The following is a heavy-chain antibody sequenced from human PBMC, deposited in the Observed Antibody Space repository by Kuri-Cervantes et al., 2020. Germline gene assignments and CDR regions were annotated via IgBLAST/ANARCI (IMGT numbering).Heavy chain of an antibody. CDR1: GGSISSYY. CDR2: IYYSGST. J-gene: IGHJ5*02. D-gene: IGHD6-19*01. V-gene: IGHV4-59*08. CDR3: ARHAGLEWLDKPAWWFDP. Sequence: SETLSLTCTVSGGSISSYYWSWIRQPPGKGLEWIGYIYYSGSTNYNPSLKSRVTISVDTSKNQFSLKLSSVTAADTAVYYCARHAGLEWLDKPAWWFDPWGQGTWSPSPQ.